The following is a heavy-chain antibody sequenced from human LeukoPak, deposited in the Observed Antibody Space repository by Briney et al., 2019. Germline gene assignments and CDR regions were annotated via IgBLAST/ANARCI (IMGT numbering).Heavy chain of an antibody. CDR3: ARARVPYQLLCLVDY. CDR1: GYTFTSYY. J-gene: IGHJ4*02. Sequence: ASVKVSCKASGYTFTSYYMHWVRQAPGQGLEWMGIINPSGGSTSYAQKFQGRVTMTRDTSTSTVYMELSSLRSEDTAVYYCARARVPYQLLCLVDYWGQGTLVTVSS. V-gene: IGHV1-46*01. CDR2: INPSGGST. D-gene: IGHD2-2*01.